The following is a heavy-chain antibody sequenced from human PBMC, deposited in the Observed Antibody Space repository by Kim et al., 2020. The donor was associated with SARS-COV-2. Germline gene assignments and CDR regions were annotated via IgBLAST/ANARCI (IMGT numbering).Heavy chain of an antibody. V-gene: IGHV4-4*07. CDR1: GGSISSYY. CDR3: ARDSLGYYDIFTGYPPPNAFD. CDR2: IYTT. D-gene: IGHD3-9*01. J-gene: IGHJ3*02. Sequence: SETLSLTCTVSGGSISSYYWSWIRQPAGKGLEWIGRIYTTNYNPSLKSRVTMSVDTSKNQFSLKLSSVTAADTAVYYCARDSLGYYDIFTGYPPPNAFD.